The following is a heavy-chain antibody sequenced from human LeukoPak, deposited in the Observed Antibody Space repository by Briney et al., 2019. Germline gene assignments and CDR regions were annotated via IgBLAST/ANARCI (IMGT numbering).Heavy chain of an antibody. Sequence: SQTLSLTCTVSGGSISRGSYFWSWIRQPAGKGLEWIGRFYTSGTPNYNPSLKSRVTISVDTSRNQFSLKLSSVTAADTAVYYCARARRIAAAGRPYYFDYWGQGTLVTVSS. CDR1: GGSISRGSYF. V-gene: IGHV4-61*02. J-gene: IGHJ4*02. D-gene: IGHD6-13*01. CDR2: FYTSGTP. CDR3: ARARRIAAAGRPYYFDY.